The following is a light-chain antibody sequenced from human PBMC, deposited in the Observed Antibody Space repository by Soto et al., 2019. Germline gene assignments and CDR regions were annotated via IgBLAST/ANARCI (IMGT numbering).Light chain of an antibody. CDR3: QKYTSAPPSFT. V-gene: IGKV1-27*01. CDR2: AAS. J-gene: IGKJ3*01. CDR1: QGISNY. Sequence: DIQMTQSPSSLSASVGDRVTITCRASQGISNYLALYQQKPGKVPKLLIYAASTLQSGVPSRFSGSGSGTDFTLNISSLQPEDVATSYCQKYTSAPPSFTFGPGTKVDIK.